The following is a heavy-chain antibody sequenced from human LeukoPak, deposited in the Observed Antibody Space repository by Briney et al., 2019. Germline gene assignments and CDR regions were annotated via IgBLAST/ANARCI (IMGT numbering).Heavy chain of an antibody. J-gene: IGHJ4*02. CDR3: ARGSGSYCDY. CDR1: GGSISSHY. CDR2: IYYSGST. D-gene: IGHD1-26*01. Sequence: PSETLSLTCTVSGGSISSHYWSWIRQPPGKGLEWIGYIYYSGSTNYNPSLKSRVTISVDTSKSQFSLKLSSVTAADTAVYYCARGSGSYCDYWGQGALVTVSS. V-gene: IGHV4-59*11.